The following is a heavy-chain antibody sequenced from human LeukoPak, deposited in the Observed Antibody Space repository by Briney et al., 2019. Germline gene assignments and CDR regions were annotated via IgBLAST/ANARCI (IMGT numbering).Heavy chain of an antibody. Sequence: GASVKVSCKASGGTFSSYAISWVRQAPGQGLEWMGRIIPILGIANYAQKFQGRVTITADKSTSTAYMELSSLRPEDTAVYYCARASGYYDSSGYLSAWGQGTLVTVSS. D-gene: IGHD3-22*01. V-gene: IGHV1-69*04. CDR3: ARASGYYDSSGYLSA. CDR2: IIPILGIA. J-gene: IGHJ5*02. CDR1: GGTFSSYA.